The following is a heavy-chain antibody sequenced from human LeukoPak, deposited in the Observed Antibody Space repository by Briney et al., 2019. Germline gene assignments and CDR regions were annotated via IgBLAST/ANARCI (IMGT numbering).Heavy chain of an antibody. D-gene: IGHD3-3*01. CDR1: GGSISSSSYY. Sequence: SETLSLTCTVSGGSISSSSYYWGWIRQPPGKGLEWIGSIYYSGSTYYNPSLKSRVTISVDTSKNQFSLKLSSVTAADTAVYYCARAVVYDFWSGYYIFDYWGQGTLVTVSS. CDR3: ARAVVYDFWSGYYIFDY. V-gene: IGHV4-39*07. CDR2: IYYSGST. J-gene: IGHJ4*02.